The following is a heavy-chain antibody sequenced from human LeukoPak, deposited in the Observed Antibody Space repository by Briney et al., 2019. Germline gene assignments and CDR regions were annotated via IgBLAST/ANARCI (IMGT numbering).Heavy chain of an antibody. Sequence: KPSETLSLTCAVYGGSFSGYYWSWIRQPPGKGLEWIGEINHSGSTDYNPSLKSRVTISVDTSKNQFSLKLSSVTAADTAVYYCARVLNGYNGIDAFDIWGQGTMVTVSS. J-gene: IGHJ3*02. CDR2: INHSGST. CDR3: ARVLNGYNGIDAFDI. CDR1: GGSFSGYY. D-gene: IGHD5-24*01. V-gene: IGHV4-34*01.